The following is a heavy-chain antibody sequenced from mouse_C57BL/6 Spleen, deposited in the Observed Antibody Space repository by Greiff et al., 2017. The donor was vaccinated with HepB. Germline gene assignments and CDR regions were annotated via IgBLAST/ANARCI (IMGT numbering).Heavy chain of an antibody. Sequence: SGPVLVKPGASVKMSCKASGYTFTDYYMNWVKQSHGKSLEWIGVINPYNGGTSYNQKFKGKATLTVDKSSSTAYMELNSLTSEDSAVYYCASEGGWLLGYWGQGTTLTVSS. V-gene: IGHV1-19*01. CDR1: GYTFTDYY. CDR3: ASEGGWLLGY. D-gene: IGHD2-3*01. J-gene: IGHJ2*01. CDR2: INPYNGGT.